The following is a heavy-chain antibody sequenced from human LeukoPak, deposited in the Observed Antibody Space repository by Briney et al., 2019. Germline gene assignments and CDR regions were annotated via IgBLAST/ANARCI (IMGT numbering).Heavy chain of an antibody. CDR3: AKYCSGSCYSGVDY. D-gene: IGHD2-15*01. CDR2: IRGGGDT. CDR1: GFTFSSYA. J-gene: IGHJ4*02. V-gene: IGHV3-23*01. Sequence: GGSLRLSCVASGFTFSSYAMTWVRQAPGRGLEWVSTIRGGGDTYYADSVQGRFTISRDNSKSTLYLQMNSLRAEDTALYYCAKYCSGSCYSGVDYRGQGALVTVPS.